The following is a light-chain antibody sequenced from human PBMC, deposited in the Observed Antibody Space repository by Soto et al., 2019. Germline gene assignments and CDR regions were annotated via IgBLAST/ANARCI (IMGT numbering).Light chain of an antibody. J-gene: IGLJ1*01. CDR1: SSDVGGYNY. Sequence: QSALTQPPSASGSPGQSVTISCTGTSSDVGGYNYVSWYQQHPGKAPKLMIYEVNKRPSGVPDRFSGSKSGNTASLTVSGLQAEDEADYYCSSYAGSTPHVFGTGTKVTVL. CDR2: EVN. CDR3: SSYAGSTPHV. V-gene: IGLV2-8*01.